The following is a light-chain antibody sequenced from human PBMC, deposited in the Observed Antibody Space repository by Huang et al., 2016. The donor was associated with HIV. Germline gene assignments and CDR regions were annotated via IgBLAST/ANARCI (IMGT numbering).Light chain of an antibody. CDR3: HQYGTSVGT. Sequence: EIVLTQSPGTLSLSPGERATLSCGASQTVSNNFLAWYQQKPGQAPSLLIYAASSRATGIPDRFSGSGSRRDFNLTISRLEPDDFAVYYCHQYGTSVGTFGPGTKVDVK. V-gene: IGKV3-20*01. CDR1: QTVSNNF. CDR2: AAS. J-gene: IGKJ1*01.